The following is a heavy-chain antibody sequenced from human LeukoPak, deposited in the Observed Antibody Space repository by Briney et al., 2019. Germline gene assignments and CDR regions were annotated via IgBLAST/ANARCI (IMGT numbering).Heavy chain of an antibody. J-gene: IGHJ4*02. D-gene: IGHD1-14*01. V-gene: IGHV3-53*04. CDR3: ARTPLHPTISHFDC. CDR2: IYNDGRT. Sequence: GGSLRLSCVASGLTVNSHYMTRVLQAPGKGLEWVYVIYNDGRTSYADFVKGRFTMSRHNSQNTLFLQMNSLRPEDTALYYCARTPLHPTISHFDCWGQGTLVTVSS. CDR1: GLTVNSHY.